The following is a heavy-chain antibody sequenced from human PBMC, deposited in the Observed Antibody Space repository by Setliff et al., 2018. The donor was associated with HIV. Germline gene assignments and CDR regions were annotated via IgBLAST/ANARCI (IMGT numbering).Heavy chain of an antibody. D-gene: IGHD3-22*01. Sequence: ASETLSLTCTVSGGSISSGSYYWSWIRQPAGKGLEWIGHIYTSGSTNYNPSLKSRVTISVDTSKNQFSLKLSSVTAADTAVYYCAEGTLRNYYDSSALPLHDAFDIWGQGTMVTVSS. CDR2: IYTSGST. CDR1: GGSISSGSYY. CDR3: AEGTLRNYYDSSALPLHDAFDI. J-gene: IGHJ3*02. V-gene: IGHV4-61*09.